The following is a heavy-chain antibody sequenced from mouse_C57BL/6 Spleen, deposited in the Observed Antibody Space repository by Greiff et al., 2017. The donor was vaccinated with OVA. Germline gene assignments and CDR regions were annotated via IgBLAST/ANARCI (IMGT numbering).Heavy chain of an antibody. V-gene: IGHV5-4*01. CDR3: ARDQRGFDV. Sequence: EVKVEESGGGLVKPGGSLKLSCAASGFTFSSYAMSWVRQTPERRLEWVATISDGGSYTYYPDNVKGRFTISRDNAKNNLYLQMSHLKSEDTAMYYCARDQRGFDVWGTGTTVTVSS. J-gene: IGHJ1*03. CDR1: GFTFSSYA. CDR2: ISDGGSYT.